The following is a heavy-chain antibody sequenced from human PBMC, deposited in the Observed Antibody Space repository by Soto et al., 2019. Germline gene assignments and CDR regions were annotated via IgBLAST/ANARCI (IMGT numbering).Heavy chain of an antibody. CDR1: GGSISSGGYY. D-gene: IGHD4-17*01. Sequence: SETLSLTCTVSGGSISSGGYYWSWIRQHPGKGLEGIGYIYYSGSTYYNPSLKSRVTISVDTSKNQFSLKLSSETAADTAVYYCARTLYGDNVDYWGQGTLVTVSS. CDR3: ARTLYGDNVDY. CDR2: IYYSGST. V-gene: IGHV4-31*03. J-gene: IGHJ4*02.